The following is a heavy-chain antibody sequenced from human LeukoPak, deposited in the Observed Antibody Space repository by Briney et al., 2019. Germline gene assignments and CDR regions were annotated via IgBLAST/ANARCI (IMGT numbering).Heavy chain of an antibody. D-gene: IGHD5-24*01. CDR3: ARGIRLQRGEDYFDY. CDR1: EFTFSSYS. Sequence: GGSLRLSCAASEFTFSSYSMNWVRQAPGKGLEWVSSISSSRYIYYADSAKGRFTISRDNAKNSLYLQMNSLRAEDTAVYYCARGIRLQRGEDYFDYWGQGTLVTVSS. J-gene: IGHJ4*02. V-gene: IGHV3-21*01. CDR2: ISSSRYI.